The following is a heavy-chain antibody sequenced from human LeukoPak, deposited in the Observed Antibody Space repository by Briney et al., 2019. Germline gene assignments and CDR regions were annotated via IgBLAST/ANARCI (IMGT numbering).Heavy chain of an antibody. Sequence: ASVKVSFKASGYTFTGYFMHWVRQAPGQGLEWMGWINPNSGDTNYAQKFQGRVTLTRDTSISTAYMELSSLRYDDTAVYYCASRGGSGKYDFDFWGQGTQVTVSS. CDR3: ASRGGSGKYDFDF. D-gene: IGHD3-10*01. J-gene: IGHJ4*02. V-gene: IGHV1-2*02. CDR1: GYTFTGYF. CDR2: INPNSGDT.